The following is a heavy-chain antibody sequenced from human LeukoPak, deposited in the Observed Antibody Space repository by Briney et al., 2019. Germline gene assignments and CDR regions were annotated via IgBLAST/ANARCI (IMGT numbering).Heavy chain of an antibody. Sequence: GASVKVSCKASGGTFSSYAISWVRQAPGQGLEWMGIINPSGGSTSYAQKFQGRVTMTRDTSTSTVYMELSSLRSEDTAVYYCARDADTYYYDSSGYYYDWGQGTLVTVSS. D-gene: IGHD3-22*01. CDR2: INPSGGST. CDR1: GGTFSSYA. CDR3: ARDADTYYYDSSGYYYD. V-gene: IGHV1-46*01. J-gene: IGHJ4*02.